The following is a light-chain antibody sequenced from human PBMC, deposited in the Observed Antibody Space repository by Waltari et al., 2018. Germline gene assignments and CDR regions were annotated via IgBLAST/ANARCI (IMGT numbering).Light chain of an antibody. V-gene: IGKV3-11*01. CDR3: QQRRTWPLT. J-gene: IGKJ4*01. CDR2: DAS. CDR1: QNINSY. Sequence: GERATLSCRASQNINSYLAWYQQKPGQAPRLLIYDASNRASGVPARFSGSGSGADFTLTIRNLEPEDFAVYYCQQRRTWPLTFGGGTKVE.